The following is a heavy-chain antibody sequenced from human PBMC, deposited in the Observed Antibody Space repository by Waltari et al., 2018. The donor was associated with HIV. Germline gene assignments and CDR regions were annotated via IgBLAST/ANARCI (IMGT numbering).Heavy chain of an antibody. J-gene: IGHJ6*02. CDR3: VKEYQYSHSWYSYYGMDV. Sequence: EVQVLESGGALVQPGGSLRLSCAASGFPFSNYDMSSGCQAPGKGLEWVSTISGSGGSTYYADSVKGRFTVSRDNSKNTLYLQMNSLRAEDTAVYFCVKEYQYSHSWYSYYGMDVWGQGTTVTVSS. D-gene: IGHD6-13*01. CDR1: GFPFSNYD. CDR2: ISGSGGST. V-gene: IGHV3-23*01.